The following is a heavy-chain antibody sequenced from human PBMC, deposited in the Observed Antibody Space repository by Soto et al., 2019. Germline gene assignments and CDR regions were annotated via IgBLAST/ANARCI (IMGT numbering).Heavy chain of an antibody. J-gene: IGHJ6*02. CDR3: AKDWRCGSTSCAMQEHLGGTRKYYYYGMDV. Sequence: GGSLRLSCAASGFTFSSYGMHWVRQAPGKGLEWVAVISYDGSNKYYADSVKGRFTISRDNSKNTLYLQMNSLRAEDTAVYYCAKDWRCGSTSCAMQEHLGGTRKYYYYGMDVWGQGTTVTVSS. CDR1: GFTFSSYG. CDR2: ISYDGSNK. V-gene: IGHV3-30*18. D-gene: IGHD2-2*01.